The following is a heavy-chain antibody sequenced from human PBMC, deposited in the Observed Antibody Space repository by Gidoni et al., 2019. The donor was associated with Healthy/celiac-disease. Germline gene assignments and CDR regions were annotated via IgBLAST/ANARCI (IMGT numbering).Heavy chain of an antibody. V-gene: IGHV4-38-2*01. CDR2: IYHSGST. CDR3: ARGYVTAMVAFDY. CDR1: GYSISSGYY. Sequence: QVQLQESGPGLVKPSETRSLTCAVPGYSISSGYYWGWIRQPPGKGLEWIGSIYHSGSTYYNPSLKSRVTISVDTSKNQFSLKQSSVTAADTAVYYCARGYVTAMVAFDYWGQGTLVTVSS. D-gene: IGHD5-18*01. J-gene: IGHJ4*02.